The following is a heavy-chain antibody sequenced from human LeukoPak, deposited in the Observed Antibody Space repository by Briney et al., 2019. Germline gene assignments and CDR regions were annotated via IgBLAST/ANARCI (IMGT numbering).Heavy chain of an antibody. CDR3: ARGEWLRFGY. V-gene: IGHV4-30-2*01. Sequence: SETLSLTCTVSGGSISSGGYYWSWIRQPPGKGLEWVGYIYHSGSTYYNPSPKSRVTISVDRSKNQFSLKLSSVTAADTAVYYCARGEWLRFGYWGQGTLVTVSS. D-gene: IGHD5-12*01. CDR1: GGSISSGGYY. CDR2: IYHSGST. J-gene: IGHJ4*02.